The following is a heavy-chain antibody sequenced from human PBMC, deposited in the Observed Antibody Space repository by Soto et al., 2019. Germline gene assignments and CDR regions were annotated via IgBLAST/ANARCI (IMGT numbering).Heavy chain of an antibody. D-gene: IGHD3-3*01. CDR1: GFAFSSYA. V-gene: IGHV3-23*01. CDR2: VTGSGDSA. CDR3: AKKSATSVPAFDY. J-gene: IGHJ4*02. Sequence: GGSLRLSCAVSGFAFSSYAMSWVRQAPGRGLEWVSAVTGSGDSAYYADFVKGRFTISRDNSKKTLYLQMNGLRAEDTALYYCAKKSATSVPAFDYWGQGSLVTVSS.